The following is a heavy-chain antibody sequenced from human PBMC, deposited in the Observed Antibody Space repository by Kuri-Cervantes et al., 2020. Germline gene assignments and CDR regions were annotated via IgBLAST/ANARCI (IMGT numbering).Heavy chain of an antibody. CDR1: GGSISSSSNY. CDR3: TRALYGSNSDYDY. D-gene: IGHD4-23*01. CDR2: IYYSGST. J-gene: IGHJ4*02. V-gene: IGHV4-39*07. Sequence: SETLSLTCTVSGGSISSSSNYWVWIRQPPGKGLEWIGRIYYSGSTYYNPSLKSRVTMSVHTSKNQFSLNLTSVTAADTAVYYCTRALYGSNSDYDYWGQGTLVTVSS.